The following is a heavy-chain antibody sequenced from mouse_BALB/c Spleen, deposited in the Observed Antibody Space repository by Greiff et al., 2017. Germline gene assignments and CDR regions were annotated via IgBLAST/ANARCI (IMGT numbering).Heavy chain of an antibody. CDR2: IDPANGNT. V-gene: IGHV14-3*02. D-gene: IGHD1-1*01. J-gene: IGHJ4*01. CDR3: ARGDYSSSSYDMDY. Sequence: EVQLQQSGAELVKPGASVKLSCTASGFNIKDSYMHWVKQRPEQGLEWIGRIDPANGNTKYDPKFQGKATITAHTTSNTASLQHSSLTTEDTAVYYCARGDYSSSSYDMDYWGQGTTVTVSS. CDR1: GFNIKDSY.